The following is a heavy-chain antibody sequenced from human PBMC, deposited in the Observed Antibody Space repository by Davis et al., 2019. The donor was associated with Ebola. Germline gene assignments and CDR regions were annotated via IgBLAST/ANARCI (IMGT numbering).Heavy chain of an antibody. V-gene: IGHV4-30-2*01. J-gene: IGHJ4*02. CDR1: GGSISSDGYS. CDR3: ARVGQTDYHFDY. Sequence: SETLSLTCAVSGGSISSDGYSWSWIRQPPGKGLEWIGYIYDSGSTYYNPSLKSRVTISVDKSKNQFSLKLSSVTAADTAVYYCARVGQTDYHFDYWGQGTLVTVSS. CDR2: IYDSGST. D-gene: IGHD3-16*01.